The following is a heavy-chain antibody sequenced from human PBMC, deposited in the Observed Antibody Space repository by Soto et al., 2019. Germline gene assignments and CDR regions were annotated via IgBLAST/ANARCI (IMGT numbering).Heavy chain of an antibody. Sequence: QVQLVQSGAEVKKPGASVKVSCKASGYTFTSYGISWVRQAPGQGLEWMGWISAYNGNTNYAQKLQGRVTMTTDTDTSTAYMHLRSLRQDDRAVYSCARGIRRLRWYRLALDIWGQGTMVTVSS. V-gene: IGHV1-18*01. CDR3: ARGIRRLRWYRLALDI. CDR2: ISAYNGNT. CDR1: GYTFTSYG. D-gene: IGHD6-13*01. J-gene: IGHJ3*02.